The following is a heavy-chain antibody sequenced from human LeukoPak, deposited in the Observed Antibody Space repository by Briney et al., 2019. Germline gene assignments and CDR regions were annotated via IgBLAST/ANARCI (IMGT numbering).Heavy chain of an antibody. CDR3: AREDY. CDR1: GGTFSSYA. Sequence: SVTVSYKASGGTFSSYAISWVRQAPGQGLEWMGGIIPIFGTANYAQKFQGRVTITADKSTSTAYMELSRVRSEDTAVYCCAREDYWGQGTLVTVSS. CDR2: IIPIFGTA. J-gene: IGHJ4*02. V-gene: IGHV1-69*06.